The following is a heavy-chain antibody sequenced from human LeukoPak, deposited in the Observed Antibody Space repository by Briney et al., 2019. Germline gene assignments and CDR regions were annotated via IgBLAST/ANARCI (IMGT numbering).Heavy chain of an antibody. J-gene: IGHJ6*03. D-gene: IGHD6-6*01. Sequence: SETLSLTCTVSGGSISSGSYYWGWIRQPPGKGLEWIGSIYYSGSTYYNPSLKSRVTISVDTSKNQFSLKLSSVTAADTAVYYCARHFFPASSSLPEYYYYYHMDVWGKGTTVTVSS. CDR1: GGSISSGSYY. CDR3: ARHFFPASSSLPEYYYYYHMDV. V-gene: IGHV4-39*01. CDR2: IYYSGST.